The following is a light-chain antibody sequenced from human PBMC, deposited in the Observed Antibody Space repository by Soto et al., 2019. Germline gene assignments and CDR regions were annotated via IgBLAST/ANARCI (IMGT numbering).Light chain of an antibody. J-gene: IGKJ5*01. CDR2: AAS. CDR3: TKVLQTPIN. CDR1: QSISNY. V-gene: IGKV1-39*01. Sequence: DIQITQSPSSLSSSVLDRVTLTFLASQSISNYLNWYQQKPGKAPNLLIYAASTLQSGVPSRFSGGGSGTDFTLKISRVETEDVGVYYCTKVLQTPINCGKGKRREIK.